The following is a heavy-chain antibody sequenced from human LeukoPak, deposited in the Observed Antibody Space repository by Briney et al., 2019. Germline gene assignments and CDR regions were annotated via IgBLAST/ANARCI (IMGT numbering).Heavy chain of an antibody. J-gene: IGHJ3*02. Sequence: KPSGTLSLTCAVSGGSISSPNWWTWVRQPPGKGLEWIGEIYRSGSTNYNPSLKSRVTMSVDKSKNQFSLKMTSVTAADTAVYYCARVRYSGSYYGHDAFDIWGQGTMVTVSS. CDR2: IYRSGST. CDR3: ARVRYSGSYYGHDAFDI. D-gene: IGHD1-26*01. V-gene: IGHV4-4*02. CDR1: GGSISSPNW.